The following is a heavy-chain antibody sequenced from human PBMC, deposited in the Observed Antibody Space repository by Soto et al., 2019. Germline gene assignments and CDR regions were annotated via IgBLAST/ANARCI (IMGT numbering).Heavy chain of an antibody. J-gene: IGHJ4*02. Sequence: GGSLRLSCAAYGFTFSSYGMHWVRQAPGKGLEWVAVIWYDGSNKYYADSVKGRFTISRDNSKNTLYLQMNSLRAEDTAVYYYAKVVTIFGWPHQYYFDYWGQGTLVTVSS. CDR1: GFTFSSYG. CDR3: AKVVTIFGWPHQYYFDY. V-gene: IGHV3-33*06. CDR2: IWYDGSNK. D-gene: IGHD3-3*01.